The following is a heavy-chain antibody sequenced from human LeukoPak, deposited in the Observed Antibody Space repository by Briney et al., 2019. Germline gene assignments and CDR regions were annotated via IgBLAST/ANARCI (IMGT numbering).Heavy chain of an antibody. J-gene: IGHJ5*02. D-gene: IGHD1-14*01. V-gene: IGHV1-8*01. Sequence: ASVKVSCKASGYTFTSYDTNWVRQATGQGLEWMGWMNPNSGNTGYAQKFQGRVTMTRNTSISTAYMELSSLRSEDTAVYYCARGNRGHLDMNWFDPWGQGTLVTVSS. CDR1: GYTFTSYD. CDR2: MNPNSGNT. CDR3: ARGNRGHLDMNWFDP.